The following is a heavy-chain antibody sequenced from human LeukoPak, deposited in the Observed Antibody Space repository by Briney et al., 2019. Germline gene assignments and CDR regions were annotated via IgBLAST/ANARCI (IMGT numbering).Heavy chain of an antibody. Sequence: PGGSLRLSCAASGFTFSSYAMHWVRQAPGKGLEWVAVISYDGSNKYYADSVKGRFTISRDNSKNTLYLQMNSLRAEDTAVYYCAREHSSSDAFDIWGQGTMVTVSS. CDR1: GFTFSSYA. D-gene: IGHD6-6*01. J-gene: IGHJ3*02. V-gene: IGHV3-30-3*01. CDR3: AREHSSSDAFDI. CDR2: ISYDGSNK.